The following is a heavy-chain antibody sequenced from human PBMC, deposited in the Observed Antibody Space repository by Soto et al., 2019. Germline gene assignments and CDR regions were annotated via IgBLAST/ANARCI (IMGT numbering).Heavy chain of an antibody. J-gene: IGHJ3*02. CDR3: ARRHDILTGPDAFDI. CDR2: INPSGGST. V-gene: IGHV1-46*01. CDR1: GYTFTSYY. D-gene: IGHD3-9*01. Sequence: ASVKVSCKASGYTFTSYYMHWVRQAPGQGLEWMGIINPSGGSTSYAQKFQGRVTMTRDTSTSTVYMELSSLRSEDIAVYYCARRHDILTGPDAFDIWGQGTMVTVSS.